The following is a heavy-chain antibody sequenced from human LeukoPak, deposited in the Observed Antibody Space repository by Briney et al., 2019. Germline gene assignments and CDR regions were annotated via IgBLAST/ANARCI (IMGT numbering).Heavy chain of an antibody. D-gene: IGHD6-6*01. CDR1: GGSISSGSYY. Sequence: SETLSLTCTVSGGSISSGSYYWSWIRQPAGKGLEWIGRIYTSGSTNYNPSLKSRVTISVDTSKNQFSLKLSSVTAADTAAYYCARGESSSYYYYMDVWGKGTTVTVSS. CDR2: IYTSGST. V-gene: IGHV4-61*02. J-gene: IGHJ6*03. CDR3: ARGESSSYYYYMDV.